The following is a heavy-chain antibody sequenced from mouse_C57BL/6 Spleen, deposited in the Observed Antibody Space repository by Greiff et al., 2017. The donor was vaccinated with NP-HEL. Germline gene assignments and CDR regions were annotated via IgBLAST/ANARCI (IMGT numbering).Heavy chain of an antibody. CDR2: IYPGSGST. V-gene: IGHV1-55*01. CDR1: GYTFTSYW. Sequence: QVQLQQPGAELVKPGASVKMSCKASGYTFTSYWITWVKQRPGQGLEWIGDIYPGSGSTNYNEKFKSKATLTVDTSSSTAYMQLSSLTSEDSAVYYCAISYDDYDYAMDYWGQGTSVTVSS. J-gene: IGHJ4*01. D-gene: IGHD2-4*01. CDR3: AISYDDYDYAMDY.